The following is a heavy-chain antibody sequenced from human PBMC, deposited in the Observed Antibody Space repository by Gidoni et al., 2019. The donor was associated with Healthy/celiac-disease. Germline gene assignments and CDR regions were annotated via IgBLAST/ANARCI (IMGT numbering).Heavy chain of an antibody. J-gene: IGHJ6*02. CDR3: ARDGRFGGGQLRRHHYYYYGMDV. V-gene: IGHV7-4-1*02. CDR1: GYTFTSYA. CDR2: INTNTGNP. D-gene: IGHD3-16*01. Sequence: QVQLVQSGSELKKPGASVKVSCKASGYTFTSYAMNWVRQAPGQGLEWMGWINTNTGNPTYAQGFTGRFVFSLDTSVSTAYLQISSLKAEDTAVYYCARDGRFGGGQLRRHHYYYYGMDVWGQGTTVTVSS.